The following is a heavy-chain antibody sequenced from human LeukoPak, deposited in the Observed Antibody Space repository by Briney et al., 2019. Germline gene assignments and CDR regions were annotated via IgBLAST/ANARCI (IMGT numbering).Heavy chain of an antibody. Sequence: PSQTLSLTCTVSGGSISSGDYYWRWIRQPPGKGLEWIGYIYYSGSTYYNPSLKSRVTISVETSKNQFSLKLSSVTAAETAVYYCARTYCSSTSCYTFDYWGQGTLVTVSS. J-gene: IGHJ4*02. CDR3: ARTYCSSTSCYTFDY. D-gene: IGHD2-2*02. CDR1: GGSISSGDYY. V-gene: IGHV4-30-4*08. CDR2: IYYSGST.